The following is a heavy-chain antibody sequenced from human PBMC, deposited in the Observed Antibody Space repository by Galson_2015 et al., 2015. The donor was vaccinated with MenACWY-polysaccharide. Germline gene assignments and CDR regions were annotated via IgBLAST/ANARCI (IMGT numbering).Heavy chain of an antibody. D-gene: IGHD5-18*01. CDR1: GFTFSTYG. CDR3: ASSIQLAS. CDR2: INSDGSSK. J-gene: IGHJ5*02. V-gene: IGHV3-74*01. Sequence: SLRLSCAASGFTFSTYGMHWVRQAPGKGLVWVSRINSDGSSKSYADSVKGRFTISRDNAKNTLYLQMNSLRVEDTAVYYCASSIQLASWGQGTLVTVSS.